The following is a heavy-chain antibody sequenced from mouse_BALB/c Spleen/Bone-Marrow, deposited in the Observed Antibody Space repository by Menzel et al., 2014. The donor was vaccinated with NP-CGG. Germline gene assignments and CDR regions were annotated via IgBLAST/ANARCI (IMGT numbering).Heavy chain of an antibody. D-gene: IGHD2-10*02. CDR1: GYTFTSYW. CDR2: IYPSDSYT. J-gene: IGHJ2*01. V-gene: IGHV1-69*02. CDR3: TREYGNYPFDY. Sequence: QVQLQQSGAELVRPGASVKLSCMASGYTFTSYWINWVKQRPGQGLEWIGNIYPSDSYTNYNQKFKDKATLTVDKSSSTAYMQLSSPTSEDSAVYYCTREYGNYPFDYWGQGTTLTVSS.